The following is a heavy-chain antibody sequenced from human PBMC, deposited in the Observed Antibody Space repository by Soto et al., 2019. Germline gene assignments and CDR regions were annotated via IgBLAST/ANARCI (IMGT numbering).Heavy chain of an antibody. D-gene: IGHD1-7*01. CDR3: AKPFVNYDHAFDI. J-gene: IGHJ3*02. V-gene: IGHV1-46*01. Sequence: SAKASCSASGYSFTGCYMHFVRQAPGQGLEWMGIINPSGGSTSYAQKFKGRVTMTRDTSTSTVSMEMSSLRSEYTAVYYCAKPFVNYDHAFDIWGQGTMVTVSS. CDR2: INPSGGST. CDR1: GYSFTGCY.